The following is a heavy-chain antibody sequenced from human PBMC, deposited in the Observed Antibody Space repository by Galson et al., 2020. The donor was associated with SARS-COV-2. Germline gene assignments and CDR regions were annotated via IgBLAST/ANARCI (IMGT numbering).Heavy chain of an antibody. CDR2: VYHSGSA. CDR1: GFSISSGYF. D-gene: IGHD2-15*01. CDR3: ARDRGVDGGIYEDFDL. J-gene: IGHJ2*01. V-gene: IGHV4-38-2*02. Sequence: SETLSLTCTVSGFSISSGYFWGWIRQSPEKGLEWIGLVYHSGSAYYNPSLKSRVTISVDTSKNQFSLKVTSVSAADTGVYYCARDRGVDGGIYEDFDLWSRGTLVTVSS.